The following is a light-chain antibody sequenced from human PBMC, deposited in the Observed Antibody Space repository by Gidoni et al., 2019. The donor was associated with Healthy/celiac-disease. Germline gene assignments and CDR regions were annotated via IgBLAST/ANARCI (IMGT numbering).Light chain of an antibody. CDR1: SSNIGSNT. Sequence: SVLTQPPSASGTPGQRVTISCSGSSSNIGSNTVNWYQQLPGTAPKLLSYSNNQRPSGVPDRFSGSKSGTSASLAISRLQSEDEADYYCAAWDDSLNGYVFGTGTKVTVL. CDR3: AAWDDSLNGYV. J-gene: IGLJ1*01. V-gene: IGLV1-44*01. CDR2: SNN.